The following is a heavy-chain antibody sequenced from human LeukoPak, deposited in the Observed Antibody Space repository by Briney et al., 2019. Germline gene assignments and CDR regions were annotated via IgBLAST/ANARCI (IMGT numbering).Heavy chain of an antibody. Sequence: GGSLRLSCAASGFTFSSYSMNWVRQAPGKGLEWVSYISSSSSTIYYADSVKGRFTISRDNAKNSLYLQMNSLRDEDTAVYYCARGGSILVVHEDHFDYWGQGTLVTVSS. CDR1: GFTFSSYS. CDR2: ISSSSSTI. CDR3: ARGGSILVVHEDHFDY. D-gene: IGHD2-21*01. V-gene: IGHV3-48*02. J-gene: IGHJ4*02.